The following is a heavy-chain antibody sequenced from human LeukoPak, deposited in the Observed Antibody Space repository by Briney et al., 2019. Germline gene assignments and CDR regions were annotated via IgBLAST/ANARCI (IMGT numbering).Heavy chain of an antibody. V-gene: IGHV3-23*01. D-gene: IGHD3-9*01. Sequence: PGGSLRLSCTAPGFMFSSYAMSWVRQAPGKGLEWVSAISGSGGSTYYADSVKGRFTISRDNSKNTLYLQMNSLRAEDTAVYYCASPHHDILTGPLMDVWGKGTTVTVSS. CDR2: ISGSGGST. CDR1: GFMFSSYA. CDR3: ASPHHDILTGPLMDV. J-gene: IGHJ6*04.